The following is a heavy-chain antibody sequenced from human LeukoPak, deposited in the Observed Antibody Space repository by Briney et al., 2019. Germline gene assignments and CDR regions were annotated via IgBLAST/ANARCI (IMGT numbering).Heavy chain of an antibody. D-gene: IGHD6-19*01. CDR2: IYDSGST. CDR3: ARGGSGWYYY. CDR1: GGSIRSSYYY. Sequence: SETLSLTCTVSGGSIRSSYYYWGWIRQPPGKGLEWIGSIYDSGSTNYNPSLKSRVTISVDTSKNQFSLKLSSVTAADTAVYYCARGGSGWYYYWGQGTLVTVSS. J-gene: IGHJ4*02. V-gene: IGHV4-39*07.